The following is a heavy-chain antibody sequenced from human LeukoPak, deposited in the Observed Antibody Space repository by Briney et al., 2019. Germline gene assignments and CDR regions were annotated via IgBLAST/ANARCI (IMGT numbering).Heavy chain of an antibody. CDR2: ISGSGGST. V-gene: IGHV3-23*01. J-gene: IGHJ4*02. CDR3: AKWGSDYDFWSGYYRGALYFDY. D-gene: IGHD3-3*01. Sequence: GGSLRLSCAASGFTVSSNYMSWVRQAPGKGLEWVSAISGSGGSTYYADSVKGRFTISRDNSKNTLYLQMNSLRAEDTAVYYCAKWGSDYDFWSGYYRGALYFDYWGQGTLVTVSS. CDR1: GFTVSSNY.